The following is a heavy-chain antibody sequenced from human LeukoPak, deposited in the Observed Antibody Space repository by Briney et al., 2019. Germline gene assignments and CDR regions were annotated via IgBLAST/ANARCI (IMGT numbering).Heavy chain of an antibody. J-gene: IGHJ4*02. V-gene: IGHV1-46*01. CDR3: ASYLYWWSDLGY. D-gene: IGHD2-8*02. CDR2: INPSGGST. CDR1: GYTFTSYF. Sequence: ASVKVSCKASGYTFTSYFMHWMRQAPGQGLEWMGIINPSGGSTSYTQKFQGRVTMTRDTSTSTVYMELNSLRVEDTAVYYCASYLYWWSDLGYWGQGTLVTVSS.